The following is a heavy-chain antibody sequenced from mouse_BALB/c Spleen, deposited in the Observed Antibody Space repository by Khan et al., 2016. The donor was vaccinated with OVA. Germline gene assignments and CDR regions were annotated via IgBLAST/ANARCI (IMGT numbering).Heavy chain of an antibody. V-gene: IGHV1-81*01. Sequence: QVQLQQSGPELVKPGASVTMSCKASGYTFTYYVITWVKQRTGQGLEWIGEIYPGSDNAYYNERFKGKATLPADKSSNTTHMQLSSLTYEDSAVYCCARGDGYYVYFDYWGQGTTLTVSS. CDR3: ARGDGYYVYFDY. CDR2: IYPGSDNA. CDR1: GYTFTYYV. J-gene: IGHJ2*01. D-gene: IGHD2-3*01.